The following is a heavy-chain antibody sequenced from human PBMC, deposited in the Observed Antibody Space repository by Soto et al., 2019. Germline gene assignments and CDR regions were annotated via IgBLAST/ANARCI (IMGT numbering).Heavy chain of an antibody. D-gene: IGHD1-1*01. Sequence: PSETLSLTCTVSGGSISSYYWSWIRQPPGKGLEWIGYIYYSGSTNYNPSLKSRVTISVDTSKNQFSLKLSSVTAADTAVYYCAREANWNTPFDYWGQGTLVTVSS. CDR1: GGSISSYY. V-gene: IGHV4-59*01. CDR2: IYYSGST. J-gene: IGHJ4*02. CDR3: AREANWNTPFDY.